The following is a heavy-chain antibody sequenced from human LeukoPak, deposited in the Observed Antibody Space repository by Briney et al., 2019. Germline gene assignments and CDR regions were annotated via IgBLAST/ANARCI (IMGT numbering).Heavy chain of an antibody. CDR3: ARDRDDGMDV. CDR1: GFTFSNHG. J-gene: IGHJ6*02. Sequence: GRSLRLSCAASGFTFSNHGMHWVRQAPGKGLEWVAVIWYDGSNKYYADSVKGRFTISRDNPKNTLYLQMNSLRAEDTAVYYCARDRDDGMDVWGQGTTVTVSS. CDR2: IWYDGSNK. V-gene: IGHV3-33*01.